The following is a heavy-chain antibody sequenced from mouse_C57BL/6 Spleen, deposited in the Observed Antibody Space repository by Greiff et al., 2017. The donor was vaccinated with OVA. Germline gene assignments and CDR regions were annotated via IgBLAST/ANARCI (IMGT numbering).Heavy chain of an antibody. V-gene: IGHV10-3*01. CDR1: GFTFNTYA. J-gene: IGHJ1*03. CDR2: IRSKSSNYAT. D-gene: IGHD1-1*01. Sequence: EVKVVESGGGLVQPKGSLKLSCAASGFTFNTYAMHWVRQAPGKGLEWVARIRSKSSNYATYYADSVKDRFTISRDDSQSMLYLQMNNLKTEDTAMDDCVREGPYYYGRSPRWYVDVWGTGTTVTVSS. CDR3: VREGPYYYGRSPRWYVDV.